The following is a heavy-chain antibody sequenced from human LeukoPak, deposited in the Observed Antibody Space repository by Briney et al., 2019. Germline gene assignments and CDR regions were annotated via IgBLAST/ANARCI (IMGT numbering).Heavy chain of an antibody. Sequence: GGSLRLSCAASGFTFSSYAMHWVRQAPGKGLEWVAVISYDGSNKYYADSVKGRFTISRDNSKNTLYLQMNSLRAEDTAVYYCAKGLYYYGSGSYNWFDPWGQGTLVTVSS. V-gene: IGHV3-30-3*01. CDR3: AKGLYYYGSGSYNWFDP. CDR2: ISYDGSNK. J-gene: IGHJ5*02. CDR1: GFTFSSYA. D-gene: IGHD3-10*01.